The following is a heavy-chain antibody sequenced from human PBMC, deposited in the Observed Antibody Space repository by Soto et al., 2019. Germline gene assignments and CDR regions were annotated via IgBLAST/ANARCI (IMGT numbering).Heavy chain of an antibody. CDR2: IDPSDSYT. CDR3: ATYLYDFWSGPNRGPSTDYYGMDV. Sequence: GESLKISCKGYGYSFTSYWISWVRQMPGKGLEWMGRIDPSDSYTNYSPSFQGHVTISADKSISTAYLQWSSLKASDTAMYYCATYLYDFWSGPNRGPSTDYYGMDVWGQGTTVTVSS. V-gene: IGHV5-10-1*01. D-gene: IGHD3-3*01. J-gene: IGHJ6*02. CDR1: GYSFTSYW.